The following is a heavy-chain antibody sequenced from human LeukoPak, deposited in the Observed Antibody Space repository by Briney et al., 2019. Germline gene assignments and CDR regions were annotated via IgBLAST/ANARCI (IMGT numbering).Heavy chain of an antibody. J-gene: IGHJ4*02. D-gene: IGHD4-23*01. CDR2: ISGSGGST. CDR3: AKVRYGGNSVSGLFYPDRFDY. V-gene: IGHV3-23*01. CDR1: GFTFSSYA. Sequence: GGSLRLSCAASGFTFSSYAMSWVRQAPGKGLEWVSAISGSGGSTYYADSVKGRFTISRDNSKNTLYLQMNSLRAEDTAVYYCAKVRYGGNSVSGLFYPDRFDYWGQGTLVTVSS.